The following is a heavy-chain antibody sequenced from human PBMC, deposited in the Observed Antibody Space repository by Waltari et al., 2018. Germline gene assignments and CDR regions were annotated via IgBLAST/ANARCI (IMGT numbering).Heavy chain of an antibody. J-gene: IGHJ4*02. V-gene: IGHV3-7*01. CDR1: GFAFTSYW. CDR3: VRDRGWGNYFDY. D-gene: IGHD3-16*01. CDR2: IKQDGSEK. Sequence: EVQLVESGGGLVQHGGSLRLSCVASGFAFTSYWMGWVRQAPGKGLEWVANIKQDGSEKYYVDSVKGRFTISRDNAKNSLYLQMNSLRAGDTALYYCVRDRGWGNYFDYWGQGTLVTVSS.